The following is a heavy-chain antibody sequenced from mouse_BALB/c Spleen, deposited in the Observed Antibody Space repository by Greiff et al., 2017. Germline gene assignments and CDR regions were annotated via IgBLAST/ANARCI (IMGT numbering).Heavy chain of an antibody. J-gene: IGHJ3*01. CDR1: GFTFSSYA. Sequence: EVKLVESGGGLVKPGGSLKLSCAASGFTFSSYAMSWVRQTPEKRLEWVGSISSGGSTYYPDSVKGRFTISRDNARNILYLQMSSLRSEDTAMYYCARGSLLRQEGFAYWGQGTLVTVSA. V-gene: IGHV5-6-5*01. CDR3: ARGSLLRQEGFAY. D-gene: IGHD1-2*01. CDR2: ISSGGST.